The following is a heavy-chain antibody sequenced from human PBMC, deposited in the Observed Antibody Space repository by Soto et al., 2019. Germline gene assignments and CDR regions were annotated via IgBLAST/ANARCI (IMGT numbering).Heavy chain of an antibody. CDR1: GGSISSYY. V-gene: IGHV4-4*07. Sequence: TVAGGSISSYYWSWIRQPAGKGLEWIGRIYTSGSTNYNPSLKSRVTMSVDTSKNQLSLKLSSVTAADTAVYYCARDQQPQTGTYYGMDVWGQGTTVTVSS. CDR3: ARDQQPQTGTYYGMDV. J-gene: IGHJ6*02. CDR2: IYTSGST. D-gene: IGHD1-7*01.